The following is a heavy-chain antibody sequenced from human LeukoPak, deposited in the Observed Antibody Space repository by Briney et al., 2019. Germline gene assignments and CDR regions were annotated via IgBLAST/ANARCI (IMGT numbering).Heavy chain of an antibody. V-gene: IGHV4-34*01. Sequence: SETLSLTCAVYGGSFSGYYWSWIRQPPGKGLEWIGEINHSGSTNYNPSLKSRVTISVDTSKNQFSLKLSSVTAADTAVYYCARDADSSGYYFDYWGQGTLVTVSS. J-gene: IGHJ4*02. D-gene: IGHD3-22*01. CDR1: GGSFSGYY. CDR3: ARDADSSGYYFDY. CDR2: INHSGST.